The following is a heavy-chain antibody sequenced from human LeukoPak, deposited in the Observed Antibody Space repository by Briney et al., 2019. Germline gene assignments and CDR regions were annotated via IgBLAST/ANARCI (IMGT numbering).Heavy chain of an antibody. CDR3: ARVLLLWFGDFDP. D-gene: IGHD3-10*01. CDR1: GFTFSSYW. V-gene: IGHV3-7*01. J-gene: IGHJ5*02. Sequence: PGGSLRLSCAASGFTFSSYWMSWVRQAPGKGLEWMANIKQDGSEKYYVDSVKGRFTISRDNAKNSLYLQMNSLRAEDTAVYYCARVLLLWFGDFDPWGQGTLVTVSS. CDR2: IKQDGSEK.